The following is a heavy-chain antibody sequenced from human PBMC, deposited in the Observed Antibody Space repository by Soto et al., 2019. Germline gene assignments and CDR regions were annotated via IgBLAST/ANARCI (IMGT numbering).Heavy chain of an antibody. CDR3: VRAVREADER. CDR1: GFTFSSYV. V-gene: IGHV3-30-3*01. J-gene: IGHJ4*02. D-gene: IGHD3-10*01. CDR2: ISADGNTK. Sequence: QVQLVESGGGVVQPGRSLRLSCAASGFTFSSYVFHWIRQDPGKGLAWVAVISADGNTKIYAESVKGRFTISRDYSENMVYLQMNSLTTDDTAVYYCVRAVREADERWGQGTLVTVSS.